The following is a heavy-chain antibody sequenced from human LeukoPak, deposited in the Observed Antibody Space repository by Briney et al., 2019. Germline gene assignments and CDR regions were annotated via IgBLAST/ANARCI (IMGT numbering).Heavy chain of an antibody. V-gene: IGHV3-23*01. CDR2: VSGSGGST. CDR1: GFPFSGYA. J-gene: IGHJ4*02. CDR3: AKSDYYDSSGHPSSFEY. D-gene: IGHD3-22*01. Sequence: GGSLRLSCAAAGFPFSGYAMSWVRQAPGKGLEWVSAVSGSGGSTYYADSVKGRSTISRDNSKNTLYLLMNSLRAEDTAVYYCAKSDYYDSSGHPSSFEYWGQGTLVTVSS.